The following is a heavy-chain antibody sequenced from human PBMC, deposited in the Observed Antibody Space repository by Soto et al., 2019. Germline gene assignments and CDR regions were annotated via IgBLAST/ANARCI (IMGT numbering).Heavy chain of an antibody. CDR2: INPNNGGT. V-gene: IGHV1-2*02. Sequence: QVQLVQSGAEVKKPGASVKVSCKASGYTFTGYYMHWVRQAPGQGLEWMGWINPNNGGTNYAQKFQGRVTMTRDTSISTAYMELSRLRSDDTAVYYCARSGSGYSPWFDPWGQGTLVTVSS. D-gene: IGHD3-22*01. J-gene: IGHJ5*02. CDR3: ARSGSGYSPWFDP. CDR1: GYTFTGYY.